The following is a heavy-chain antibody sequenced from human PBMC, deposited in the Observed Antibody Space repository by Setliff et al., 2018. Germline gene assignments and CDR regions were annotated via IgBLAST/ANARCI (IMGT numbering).Heavy chain of an antibody. CDR3: ARVSQYSSGWYYYYYGMDV. Sequence: SETLSLTCTVSGGSISSSSYYWGWIRQPPGKGLEWIGSIYYSGSTYYSPSLKSRVTISVDTSKNQFSLKLSSVTAADTAVYYCARVSQYSSGWYYYYYGMDVWGQGTTVTVSS. D-gene: IGHD6-19*01. J-gene: IGHJ6*02. CDR2: IYYSGST. V-gene: IGHV4-39*07. CDR1: GGSISSSSYY.